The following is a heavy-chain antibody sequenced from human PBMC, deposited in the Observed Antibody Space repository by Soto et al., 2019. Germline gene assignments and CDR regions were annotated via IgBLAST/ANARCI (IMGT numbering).Heavy chain of an antibody. CDR1: GFTFSSYS. V-gene: IGHV3-21*01. D-gene: IGHD3-10*01. CDR2: ISSSSSYI. Sequence: EVQLVESGGGLVKPGGSLRLSCAASGFTFSSYSMNWVRQAPGKGLEWVSSISSSSSYIYYADSVNGRFTISRDNAKNSLYLQMNSLRAEDTAVYYCARKPWFGELSYAFDIWGQGTMVTVSS. J-gene: IGHJ3*02. CDR3: ARKPWFGELSYAFDI.